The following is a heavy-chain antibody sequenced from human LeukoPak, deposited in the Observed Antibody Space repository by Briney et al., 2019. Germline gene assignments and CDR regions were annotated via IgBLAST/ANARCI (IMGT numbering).Heavy chain of an antibody. CDR3: ASTQTFDY. CDR1: GFTFSAHS. Sequence: GGSLRLSCAASGFTFSAHSMNWVRQAPGKGLEWVSSISSGSRYIYYADSVKGRFTISRDNAKSSLYLQLNSLRVEDTAVYHCASTQTFDYWGQGTLVTVPS. V-gene: IGHV3-21*04. J-gene: IGHJ4*02. CDR2: ISSGSRYI.